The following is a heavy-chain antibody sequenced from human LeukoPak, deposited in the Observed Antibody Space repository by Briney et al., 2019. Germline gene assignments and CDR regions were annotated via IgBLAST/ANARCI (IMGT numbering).Heavy chain of an antibody. CDR3: AVGGYSYGQTVDY. D-gene: IGHD5-18*01. V-gene: IGHV6-1*01. CDR1: GDSVSNNIAT. J-gene: IGHJ4*02. CDR2: TYYRSRWGN. Sequence: SQTLSLTCAISGDSVSNNIATWNWVRQSPSRGLEWLGRTYYRSRWGNDYAISVKGRITINPDTSRNQFSLQLNSVTPEDTAVYYCAVGGYSYGQTVDYWGQGTLVTVSS.